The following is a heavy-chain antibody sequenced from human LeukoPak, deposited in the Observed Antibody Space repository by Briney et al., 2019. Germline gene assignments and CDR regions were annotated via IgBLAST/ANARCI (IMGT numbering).Heavy chain of an antibody. CDR2: IYYSGST. Sequence: ASETLSLTCTVSGGSISSYYWSWIRQPPGKGLEWIGNIYYSGSTNYNPSLKSRVTISVDTSKNQFSLKPSSVTAADTAVYYCASGYGSGSAPYYFDYWGQGTLVTVSS. CDR3: ASGYGSGSAPYYFDY. V-gene: IGHV4-59*01. D-gene: IGHD3-10*01. CDR1: GGSISSYY. J-gene: IGHJ4*02.